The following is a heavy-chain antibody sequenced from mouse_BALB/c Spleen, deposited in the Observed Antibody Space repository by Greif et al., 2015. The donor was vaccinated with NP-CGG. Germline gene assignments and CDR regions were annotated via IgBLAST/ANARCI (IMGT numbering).Heavy chain of an antibody. J-gene: IGHJ2*01. V-gene: IGHV2-6-5*01. CDR3: AKHPPIYYGTFDY. CDR1: GFSLTDYG. D-gene: IGHD2-1*01. CDR2: IWGGGST. Sequence: QVQLKDSGPGLVAPSQSLSITCTVSGFSLTDYGVSWIRQPPGKGLEWLGVIWGGGSTYYNSALKSRLSISKDNSKSQVFLKMTSLQTDDTSMYYCAKHPPIYYGTFDYWGQGTTLTVSS.